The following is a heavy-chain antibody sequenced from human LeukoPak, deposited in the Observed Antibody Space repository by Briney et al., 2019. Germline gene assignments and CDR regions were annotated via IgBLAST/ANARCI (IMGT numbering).Heavy chain of an antibody. CDR1: GGTFSSYA. CDR2: IIPIFGTA. Sequence: GASVKVSCKASGGTFSSYAISWVRQAPGQGLEWMGGIIPIFGTANYAQKFQGRVTITADESTSTAYMELSSLRSEDTAVYYCARGLSSGWYLAGYYFDYWGQGTLVTVSS. V-gene: IGHV1-69*13. J-gene: IGHJ4*02. D-gene: IGHD6-19*01. CDR3: ARGLSSGWYLAGYYFDY.